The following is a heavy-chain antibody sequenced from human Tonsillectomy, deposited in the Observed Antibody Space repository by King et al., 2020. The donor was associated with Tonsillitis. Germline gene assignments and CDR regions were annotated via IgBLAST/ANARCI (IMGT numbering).Heavy chain of an antibody. Sequence: EVQLVESGGGLVQPGGSLRLSCAASGFTFSSYAMSWVRQAPGKGLEWVSAIRGSGGSQYYVDALKGRFTTSRDNSKNTLYLQMNSLRAEDTAVYYCAKITYYDFWSGYCEFDYWGQGTLVTVSS. CDR1: GFTFSSYA. CDR2: IRGSGGSQ. CDR3: AKITYYDFWSGYCEFDY. V-gene: IGHV3-23*04. D-gene: IGHD3-3*01. J-gene: IGHJ4*02.